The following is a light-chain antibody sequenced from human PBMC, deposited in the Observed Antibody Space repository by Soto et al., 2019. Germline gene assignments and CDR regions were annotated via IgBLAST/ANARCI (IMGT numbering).Light chain of an antibody. Sequence: QSSLTIPASLSGSPGQSITISCTGTSSDVGAYNYVSWFQQHPGKAPTLIISEVSNRPSGVSNRFSGSKSSNAASLAISGLQAEDEADYFCFSFTTDWTHVFGAGTKVTVL. CDR3: FSFTTDWTHV. CDR1: SSDVGAYNY. V-gene: IGLV2-14*01. J-gene: IGLJ1*01. CDR2: EVS.